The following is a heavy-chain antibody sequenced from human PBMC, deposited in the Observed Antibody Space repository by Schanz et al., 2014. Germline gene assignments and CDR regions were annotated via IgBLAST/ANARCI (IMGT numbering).Heavy chain of an antibody. Sequence: QVQLQESGPRLVKPSETLSLTCTVSGGSISGYYWSWIRQPPGKGLEWIGYIYSSGTTRYNPSLKSRVRISVDTSKNQFSLKRISGTAADTAVYYCARHGGWLLERFDYWGQGTLVTVSS. D-gene: IGHD5-12*01. V-gene: IGHV4-59*08. J-gene: IGHJ4*02. CDR2: IYSSGTT. CDR3: ARHGGWLLERFDY. CDR1: GGSISGYY.